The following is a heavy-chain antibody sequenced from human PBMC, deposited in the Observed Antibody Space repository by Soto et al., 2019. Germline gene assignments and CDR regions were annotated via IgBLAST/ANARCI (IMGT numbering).Heavy chain of an antibody. CDR2: VNHSGST. CDR3: ARGPYP. J-gene: IGHJ5*02. CDR1: GGSFSGYY. V-gene: IGHV4-34*01. Sequence: SETLSLTCGVYGGSFSGYYWSWIRQPPGKGLEWIGEVNHSGSTNYNPSLKSRVTISVDTSKNQFSLKLSSVTAADTAVYYCARGPYPWAQETLVTVSS.